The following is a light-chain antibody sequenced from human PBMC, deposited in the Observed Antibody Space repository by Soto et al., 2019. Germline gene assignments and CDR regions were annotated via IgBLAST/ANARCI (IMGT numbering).Light chain of an antibody. CDR2: EVS. V-gene: IGLV2-8*01. CDR1: SSDVGGYNY. J-gene: IGLJ1*01. CDR3: SSYAGSNNLGV. Sequence: QSALTQPPSASGSPGQSVTISCTGTSSDVGGYNYVSWYQQHPGKVPKLMIYEVSNRPSGVPDRFSGSKSGNTASLTVSGLQAEDEADYYCSSYAGSNNLGVFGTGTKVTVL.